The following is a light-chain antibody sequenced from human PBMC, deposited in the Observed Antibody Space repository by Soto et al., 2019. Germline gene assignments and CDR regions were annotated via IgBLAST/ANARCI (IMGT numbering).Light chain of an antibody. J-gene: IGLJ3*02. CDR2: NDK. CDR3: AGCDAGLSGWV. Sequence: QSVLTQPPSASGTPGQRVTISCSGSSSNIGNNTVFWYQQFPGTAPKVIIYNDKQRPSGVPDRISGSKSGTSASLAISGLLSEDEADYYCAGCDAGLSGWVFGGGTKLTVL. V-gene: IGLV1-47*02. CDR1: SSNIGNNT.